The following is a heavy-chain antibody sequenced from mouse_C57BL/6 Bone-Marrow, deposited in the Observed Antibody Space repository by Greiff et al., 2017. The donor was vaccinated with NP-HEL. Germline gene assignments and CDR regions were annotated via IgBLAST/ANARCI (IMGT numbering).Heavy chain of an antibody. V-gene: IGHV5-6*01. CDR2: ISSGGSYT. D-gene: IGHD1-1*01. J-gene: IGHJ2*01. CDR3: ARRPITTVVANYFDY. Sequence: EVHLVESGGDLVKPGGSLKLSCAASGFTFSSYGMSWVRQTPDKRLEWVATISSGGSYTYYPDSVKGRFTISRDNAKNTLYLQMSSLKSEDTAMYYCARRPITTVVANYFDYWGQGTTLTVSS. CDR1: GFTFSSYG.